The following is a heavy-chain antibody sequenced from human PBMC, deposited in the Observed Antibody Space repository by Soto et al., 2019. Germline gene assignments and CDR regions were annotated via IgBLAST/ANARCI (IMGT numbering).Heavy chain of an antibody. Sequence: SETLSLTCAVYGGSFSGYYWSWIRQPPGKGLEWIGEINHSGSTNYNPSLKSRVTISVDTSKNQFSLKLSYVTAAETAVYYCARASRSGIDYWGQGTLVTVSS. CDR2: INHSGST. CDR1: GGSFSGYY. J-gene: IGHJ4*02. CDR3: ARASRSGIDY. D-gene: IGHD3-10*01. V-gene: IGHV4-34*01.